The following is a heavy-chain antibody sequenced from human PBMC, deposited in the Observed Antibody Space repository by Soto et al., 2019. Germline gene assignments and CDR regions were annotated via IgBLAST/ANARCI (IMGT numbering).Heavy chain of an antibody. D-gene: IGHD6-19*01. Sequence: PSETLSLTCAVSGGCISSSNLWSWVRQPPGKGLEWIGEIYHGGTTFYNPSLKSRITISVDTSNNQFSLKLTSVTAADTAVYYCERVHVTVVAGSTFDYSGHGTLVTVSS. V-gene: IGHV4-4*02. CDR2: IYHGGTT. CDR1: GGCISSSNL. CDR3: ERVHVTVVAGSTFDY. J-gene: IGHJ4*01.